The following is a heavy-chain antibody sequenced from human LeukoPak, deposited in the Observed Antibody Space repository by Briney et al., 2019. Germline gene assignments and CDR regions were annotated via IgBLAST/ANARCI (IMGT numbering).Heavy chain of an antibody. Sequence: SETLSLTCTVSGGSISSGGYYWSWIRQPPGKGLEWIGYIYHSGSTYYNPSLKSRVTISVDTSKNQFSLKLSSVTAADTAVYYCARDRGWFGESDAFDIWGQGTMVTVSS. J-gene: IGHJ3*02. CDR1: GGSISSGGYY. D-gene: IGHD3-10*01. CDR2: IYHSGST. V-gene: IGHV4-30-2*01. CDR3: ARDRGWFGESDAFDI.